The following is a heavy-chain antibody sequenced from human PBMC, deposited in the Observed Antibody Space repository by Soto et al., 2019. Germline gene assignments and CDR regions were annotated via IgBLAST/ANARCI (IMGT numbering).Heavy chain of an antibody. V-gene: IGHV1-2*04. Sequence: ASVKVSCKASGYTFTGYYMHWVRQAPGQGLEWMGWINPNSGGTNYAQKFQGWVTMTRDTSISTAYMELSRLRSDDTAVYYCARDFTGWPPDGVDSWGQGTQVTVSS. CDR2: INPNSGGT. CDR3: ARDFTGWPPDGVDS. J-gene: IGHJ4*02. CDR1: GYTFTGYY. D-gene: IGHD3-16*01.